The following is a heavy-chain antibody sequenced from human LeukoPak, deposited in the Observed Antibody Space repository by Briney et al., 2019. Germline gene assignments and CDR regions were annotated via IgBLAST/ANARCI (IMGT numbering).Heavy chain of an antibody. CDR1: GYTFTGYY. Sequence: ASVKVSCKASGYTFTGYYMHWVRQAPGQGLEWMGWINPNSGGTNYAQKFQGRVTMTRDTSISTAYMELSRLRSDDTAVYYCARALWFGELLTKEAFDPWGQGTLVTVSS. CDR2: INPNSGGT. D-gene: IGHD3-10*01. J-gene: IGHJ5*02. V-gene: IGHV1-2*02. CDR3: ARALWFGELLTKEAFDP.